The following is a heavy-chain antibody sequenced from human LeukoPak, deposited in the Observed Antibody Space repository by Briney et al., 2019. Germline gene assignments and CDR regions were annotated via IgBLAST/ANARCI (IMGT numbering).Heavy chain of an antibody. J-gene: IGHJ4*02. D-gene: IGHD2-21*02. V-gene: IGHV3-23*01. Sequence: GGSLRLSCAASGFTFISYAMSWVRQAPGKGLEWVSAISRSDDSTNYSTNYADSVTGRFTISRDNSKNTLYLQMNSLRAEDTAVYYCAIHPCGGDCYTFDYWGQGTLVTVSS. CDR3: AIHPCGGDCYTFDY. CDR2: ISRSDDSTNYST. CDR1: GFTFISYA.